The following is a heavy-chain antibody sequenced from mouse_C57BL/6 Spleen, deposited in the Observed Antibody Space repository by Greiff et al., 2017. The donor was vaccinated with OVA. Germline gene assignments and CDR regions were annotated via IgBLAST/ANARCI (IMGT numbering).Heavy chain of an antibody. Sequence: VKLQESGAELARPGASVKLSCKASGYTFTSYGISWVKQRTGQGLEWIGEIYPRSGNTYYNEKFKGKATLTADKSSSTAYMELRSLTSEDSAVYFCALITTVANWYFDVWGTGTTVTVSS. V-gene: IGHV1-81*01. D-gene: IGHD1-1*01. J-gene: IGHJ1*03. CDR1: GYTFTSYG. CDR3: ALITTVANWYFDV. CDR2: IYPRSGNT.